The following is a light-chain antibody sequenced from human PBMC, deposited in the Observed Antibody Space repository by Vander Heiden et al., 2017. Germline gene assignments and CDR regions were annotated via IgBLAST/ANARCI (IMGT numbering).Light chain of an antibody. V-gene: IGLV2-23*01. CDR1: SGDVGSYTL. J-gene: IGLJ2*01. Sequence: GQSITISCTGTSGDVGSYTLVSWYQQHPGKAPKLMIYEGSKRPSGVSNRFSGSNSGNTASLTISGLQAEDEADYYCCSYAGSSTYVVFGGGTKLTVL. CDR2: EGS. CDR3: CSYAGSSTYVV.